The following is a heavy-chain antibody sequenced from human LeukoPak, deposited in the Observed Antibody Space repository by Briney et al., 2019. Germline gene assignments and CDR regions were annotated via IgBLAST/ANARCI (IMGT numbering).Heavy chain of an antibody. Sequence: SGPTLVNPTQTLTLTCTFSGFSLRNSGMCVSWIRQPPGKALEWLARIDWDDDKHYSTSLKTRLNISKDTSKNQVVLTMTNIDPVDTATYFCARSYYHYGMDVWGQGTTVIVSS. J-gene: IGHJ6*02. CDR3: ARSYYHYGMDV. CDR1: GFSLRNSGMC. CDR2: IDWDDDK. V-gene: IGHV2-70*11.